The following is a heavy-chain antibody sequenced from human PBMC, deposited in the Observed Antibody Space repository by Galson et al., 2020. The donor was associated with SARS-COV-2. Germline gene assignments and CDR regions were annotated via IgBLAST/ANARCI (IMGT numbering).Heavy chain of an antibody. V-gene: IGHV1-2*02. CDR2: INPNSGGT. J-gene: IGHJ4*02. CDR1: GSTFTGHY. Sequence: ASVRVSCEASGSTFTGHYMHWVRPAPGQGLEWMGWINPNSGGTNYAQKFQGRVTMTRDTSISTAYMELSRLRSDDTAVYYCAGDFDYWGQGTLVTVSS. CDR3: AGDFDY.